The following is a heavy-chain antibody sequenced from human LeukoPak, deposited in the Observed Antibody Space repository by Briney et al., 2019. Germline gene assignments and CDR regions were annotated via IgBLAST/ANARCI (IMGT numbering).Heavy chain of an antibody. Sequence: GGSLRLSCVASGFSFNSYAMTWVRQAPGKGLEWVSSIIGGGRNTYYADSVKGRFTISRDNSNNTLYLHMNSLRPEDTAVYFCAKALKLVVVFTPLDLWGQGTPVTVTS. CDR2: IIGGGRNT. CDR1: GFSFNSYA. D-gene: IGHD3-22*01. CDR3: AKALKLVVVFTPLDL. J-gene: IGHJ4*02. V-gene: IGHV3-23*01.